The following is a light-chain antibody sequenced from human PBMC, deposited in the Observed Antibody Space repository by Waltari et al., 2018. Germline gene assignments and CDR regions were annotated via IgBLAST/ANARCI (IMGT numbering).Light chain of an antibody. V-gene: IGLV2-8*01. Sequence: QSALTQPPSASGSPGESVTISCTGTSSDIGDYDYVSWYQQHPGKAPKLMIYDVIKRPSGVPDRFSGSKSGNTASLTVSGLQAEDEADYYCCSYAGTNNFYVFGTGTKVTVL. J-gene: IGLJ1*01. CDR3: CSYAGTNNFYV. CDR1: SSDIGDYDY. CDR2: DVI.